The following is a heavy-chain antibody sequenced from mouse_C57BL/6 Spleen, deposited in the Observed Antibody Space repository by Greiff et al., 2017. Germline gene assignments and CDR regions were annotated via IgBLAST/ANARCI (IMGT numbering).Heavy chain of an antibody. J-gene: IGHJ3*01. Sequence: EVKLMESGGGLVKPGGSLKLSCAASGFTFSDYGMHWVRQAPEKGLEWVAYISSGSSTIYYADTVKGRFTISRDNAKNTLFLQMTSLRSEDTAMYYCARGGQLRLAGFAYWGQGTLVTVSA. D-gene: IGHD3-2*02. CDR3: ARGGQLRLAGFAY. V-gene: IGHV5-17*01. CDR2: ISSGSSTI. CDR1: GFTFSDYG.